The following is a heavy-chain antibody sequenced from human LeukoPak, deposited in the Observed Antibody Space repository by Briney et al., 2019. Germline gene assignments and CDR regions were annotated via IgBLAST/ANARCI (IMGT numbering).Heavy chain of an antibody. J-gene: IGHJ4*02. CDR1: GGSISCYY. D-gene: IGHD2-2*01. CDR3: ARKSLLQFQVLQFQVLRDY. V-gene: IGHV4-4*07. Sequence: SETLSLTCTVSGGSISCYYWSWIRQPAGKGLGWIGRFYTSDTSGCTDYKPSLKSRVTVSIDTSNNEFSLRLKSVTAADTAVYYCARKSLLQFQVLQFQVLRDYWGQVTLVTASP. CDR2: FYTSDTSGCT.